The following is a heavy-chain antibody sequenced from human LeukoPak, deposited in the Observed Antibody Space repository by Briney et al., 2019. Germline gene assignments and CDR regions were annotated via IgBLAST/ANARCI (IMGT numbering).Heavy chain of an antibody. CDR2: MYSGGST. CDR3: ARDRSYGSFDF. CDR1: GFTVSSYY. D-gene: IGHD5-18*01. J-gene: IGHJ4*02. Sequence: GGSLRLSCAASGFTVSSYYMSWVRQAPGKGLEWVSVMYSGGSTYYVDSVKGRFTISRDNSKNALYLQMNSLTAEDTALYHCARDRSYGSFDFWGQGTLVTVSS. V-gene: IGHV3-53*01.